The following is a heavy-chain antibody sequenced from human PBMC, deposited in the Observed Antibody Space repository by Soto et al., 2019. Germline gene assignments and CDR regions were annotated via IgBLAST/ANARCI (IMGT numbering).Heavy chain of an antibody. CDR3: ARGYSSSWADAFDI. CDR1: GRSIISYY. V-gene: IGHV4-59*01. Sequence: SETLSLTCTVSGRSIISYYWSWIRQPPGKGLEWIGYIYHSGSTNYNPSLKSRVTISVDTSKNQFSLKLSSVTAADTAVYYCARGYSSSWADAFDIWGQGTMVTVS. J-gene: IGHJ3*02. D-gene: IGHD6-13*01. CDR2: IYHSGST.